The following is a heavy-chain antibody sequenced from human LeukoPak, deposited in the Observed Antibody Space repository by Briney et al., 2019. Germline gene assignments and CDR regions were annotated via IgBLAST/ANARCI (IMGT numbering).Heavy chain of an antibody. CDR1: GFIFISYA. CDR3: VRSSGSMDV. J-gene: IGHJ6*02. CDR2: ISNNGGTT. Sequence: GGSLTLTCSSSGFIFISYAMYWVRQPPGKGLEYVSAISNNGGTTYYADSVKGRFTISRDNSKNTLYLQMSSLRPEDTAVYYCVRSSGSMDVWGQGTTVTVSS. V-gene: IGHV3-64D*06. D-gene: IGHD3-10*01.